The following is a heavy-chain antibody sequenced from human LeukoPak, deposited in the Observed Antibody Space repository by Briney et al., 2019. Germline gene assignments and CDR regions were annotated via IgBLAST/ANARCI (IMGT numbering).Heavy chain of an antibody. CDR3: AREIVPAAIRFDP. V-gene: IGHV3-21*01. CDR1: GFTFSSYS. D-gene: IGHD2-2*02. J-gene: IGHJ5*02. Sequence: PGGSLRLSCAASGFTFSSYSMNWVRQAPGKGLEWVSSISSSSSYIYYADSVKGRFTISRDNAKNSLYLQMNSLRAEHTAVYYCAREIVPAAIRFDPWGQGTLFTVSS. CDR2: ISSSSSYI.